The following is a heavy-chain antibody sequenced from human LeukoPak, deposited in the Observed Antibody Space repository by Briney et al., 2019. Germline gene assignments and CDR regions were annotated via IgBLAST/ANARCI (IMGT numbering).Heavy chain of an antibody. CDR1: GGSFSGYY. V-gene: IGHV4-34*01. CDR3: ARTRSSGYDAFDI. D-gene: IGHD6-19*01. Sequence: PSETLSLTCAVYGGSFSGYYGRWIRQPPGKGLEWIGEINHSGSTNYNPSLKSRVAISVDTSKNQFSLKLSSVTAADTAVYYCARTRSSGYDAFDIWGQGTMVTVSS. J-gene: IGHJ3*02. CDR2: INHSGST.